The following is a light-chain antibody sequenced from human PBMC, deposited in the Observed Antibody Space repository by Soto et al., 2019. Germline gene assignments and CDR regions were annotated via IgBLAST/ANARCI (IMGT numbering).Light chain of an antibody. J-gene: IGLJ1*01. Sequence: QSVLTQPASVSGSPGQSITSSCTGTSSDVGGYNYVSWYQQHPGKAPKLMIYEVSNRPSGVSNRFSGSKSGNTASLTISGLQAEDEADYYCSSYTSSSTHYVFGTGTKVTV. CDR2: EVS. CDR1: SSDVGGYNY. CDR3: SSYTSSSTHYV. V-gene: IGLV2-14*01.